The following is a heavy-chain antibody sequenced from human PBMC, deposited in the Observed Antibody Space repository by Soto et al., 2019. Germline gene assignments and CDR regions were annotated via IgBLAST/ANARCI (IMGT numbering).Heavy chain of an antibody. CDR1: GFTFSSYG. V-gene: IGHV3-30*18. CDR3: AKAISLYCSSTSCYSAFDY. J-gene: IGHJ4*02. Sequence: GGSLSLSCAASGFTFSSYGMHWVRQAPGKGLERVAVISYDGSNKYYADSVKGRFTISRDNSKNTLYLQMNSLRAEDTAVYYCAKAISLYCSSTSCYSAFDYWGQGTLVTVSS. D-gene: IGHD2-2*01. CDR2: ISYDGSNK.